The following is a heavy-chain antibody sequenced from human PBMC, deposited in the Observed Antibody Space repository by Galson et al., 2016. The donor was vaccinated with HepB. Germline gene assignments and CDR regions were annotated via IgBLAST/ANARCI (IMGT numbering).Heavy chain of an antibody. Sequence: SETLSLTCAVSGGSISDNSWWTWVRQSPGQELEWIGEIYQTGTAHYNPSFTSRATISLDKSKNQISLRLNSVTAAATAVYYCTRGTLGTTASMAFDYWGQGTLVSVSS. D-gene: IGHD1-26*01. CDR3: TRGTLGTTASMAFDY. CDR2: IYQTGTA. CDR1: GGSISDNSW. V-gene: IGHV4-4*02. J-gene: IGHJ4*02.